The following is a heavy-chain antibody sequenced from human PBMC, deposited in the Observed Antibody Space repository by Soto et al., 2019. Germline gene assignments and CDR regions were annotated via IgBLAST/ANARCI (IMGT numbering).Heavy chain of an antibody. V-gene: IGHV1-69*13. CDR1: GGTFSSYA. CDR3: ARGVVVTATVYYYGMDV. Sequence: ASVKFSCKASGGTFSSYAISWVRQAPGQGLEWMGGIIPIFGTANYAQKFQGRVTITADESTSTAYMELSSLRSEDTAVYYCARGVVVTATVYYYGMDVWGQGTTVTVSS. D-gene: IGHD2-21*02. CDR2: IIPIFGTA. J-gene: IGHJ6*02.